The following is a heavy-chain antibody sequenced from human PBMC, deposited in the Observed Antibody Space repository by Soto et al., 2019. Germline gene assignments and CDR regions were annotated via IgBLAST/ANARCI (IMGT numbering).Heavy chain of an antibody. J-gene: IGHJ5*02. CDR3: AKDWTGYSPANWFDP. CDR2: IYSGGAT. CDR1: GFTVSSNY. Sequence: GGSLRLSCAASGFTVSSNYMSWVRQAPGKGLEWVSVIYSGGATYYADSVKGRFTISRDNSKNTLDLQMNSLRAEDTAVYYCAKDWTGYSPANWFDPWGQGTLVTVSS. V-gene: IGHV3-66*01. D-gene: IGHD3-9*01.